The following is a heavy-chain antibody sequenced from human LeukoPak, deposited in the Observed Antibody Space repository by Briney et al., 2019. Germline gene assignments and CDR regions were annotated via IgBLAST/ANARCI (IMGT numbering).Heavy chain of an antibody. CDR1: GGSISSHY. V-gene: IGHV4-59*11. CDR2: IYYSGST. Sequence: SETLSLTCTVSGGSISSHYWSWIRQPPGKGLKWIGYIYYSGSTNYNPSLKSRVTISVDTSKNQFSLKLSSVTAADTAVYYCARIRLYYFDYWGQGTLVTVSS. CDR3: ARIRLYYFDY. J-gene: IGHJ4*02.